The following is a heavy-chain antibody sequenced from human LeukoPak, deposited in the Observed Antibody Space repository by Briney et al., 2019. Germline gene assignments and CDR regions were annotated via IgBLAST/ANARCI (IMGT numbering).Heavy chain of an antibody. CDR1: GFTFSSYE. J-gene: IGHJ4*02. D-gene: IGHD1-26*01. CDR2: ISSDSSYI. V-gene: IGHV3-21*01. Sequence: GGSLRLSCAASGFTFSSYEMNWVRQAPGKGLEWVSSISSDSSYIFYADSVKGRFTISRDNAKNSLYLQMNSLRAEDTAVYYCARSQSGSSFDYWGQGTLVTVSS. CDR3: ARSQSGSSFDY.